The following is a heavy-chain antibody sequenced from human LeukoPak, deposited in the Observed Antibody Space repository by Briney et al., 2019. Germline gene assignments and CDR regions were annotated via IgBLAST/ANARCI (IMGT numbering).Heavy chain of an antibody. D-gene: IGHD2-15*01. J-gene: IGHJ5*02. V-gene: IGHV4-39*01. CDR1: GGSISSGGYY. Sequence: PSQTLSLTCAVSGGSISSGGYYWGWIRQPPGKGLEWIGSIYYSGSTYYNPSLKSRVTISVDTSKNQFSLKLSSVTAADTAVYYCARPLISPDNWFDPWGQGTLVTVSS. CDR3: ARPLISPDNWFDP. CDR2: IYYSGST.